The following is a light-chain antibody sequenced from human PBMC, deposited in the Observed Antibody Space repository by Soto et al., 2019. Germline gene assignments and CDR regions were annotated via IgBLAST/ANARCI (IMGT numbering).Light chain of an antibody. CDR3: QQYYNTPLT. CDR1: QSVLYSSNNRNY. CDR2: WAS. Sequence: DILLTHSPDSLAVSLGERVTINCKSSQSVLYSSNNRNYLAWYQQKPGQPPKLLIYWASTRESGVPDRFSGSGSGTDFTLTISSLQAEDVAVYYCQQYYNTPLTFGGGTKVDIK. V-gene: IGKV4-1*01. J-gene: IGKJ4*01.